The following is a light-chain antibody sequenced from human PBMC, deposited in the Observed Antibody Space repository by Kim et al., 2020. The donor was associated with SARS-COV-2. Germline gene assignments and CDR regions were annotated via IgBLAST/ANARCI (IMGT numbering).Light chain of an antibody. CDR1: SSNIVAGYD. V-gene: IGLV1-40*01. CDR3: QSYDSSLSGSRV. CDR2: GNS. Sequence: RVTLSCTGSSSNIVAGYDVHWYQQLPRTAPKLLISGNSNRPSWVPDRFSGSKSGTSDSLAITGLQAEDEADYCCQSYDSSLSGSRVFGTGTKVTVL. J-gene: IGLJ1*01.